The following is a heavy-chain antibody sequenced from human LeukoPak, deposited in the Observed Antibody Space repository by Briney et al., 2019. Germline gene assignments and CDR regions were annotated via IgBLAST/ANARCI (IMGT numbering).Heavy chain of an antibody. CDR3: ARGWSVVVVPAASYYYYYGMDV. CDR1: GGTFSSYA. J-gene: IGHJ6*02. CDR2: IIPIFGTA. D-gene: IGHD2-2*01. Sequence: ASVKVSCKASGGTFSSYAISWVRQAPGQGLEWMGGIIPIFGTANYAQKFQGRVTITADESTSTAYMELSSLRSEDTAVYYCARGWSVVVVPAASYYYYYGMDVWGQGTTVTVSS. V-gene: IGHV1-69*13.